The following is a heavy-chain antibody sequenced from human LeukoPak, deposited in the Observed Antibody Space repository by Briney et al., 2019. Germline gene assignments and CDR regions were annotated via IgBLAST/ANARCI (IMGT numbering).Heavy chain of an antibody. CDR1: GYTFTGYY. D-gene: IGHD1-14*01. CDR3: ARDYGPGAFDI. J-gene: IGHJ3*02. V-gene: IGHV1-2*02. Sequence: ASVKVSCKASGYTFTGYYMHWVRQAPGQGLEWMGWINPNSGGTNYAQKFQGRVTMTRDTSATTAYMKLSSLRSEDMAVYYCARDYGPGAFDIWGQGTMVTVSS. CDR2: INPNSGGT.